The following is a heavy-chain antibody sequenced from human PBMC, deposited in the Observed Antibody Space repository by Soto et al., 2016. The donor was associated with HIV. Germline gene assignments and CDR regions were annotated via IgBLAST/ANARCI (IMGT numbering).Heavy chain of an antibody. Sequence: VQLVESGGGLVQPGRSLRLSCAASGFTFSNYWMSWVRQAPGKGLEWVANIKQDGSEKYYVDSVKGRFTISRDNAKNSLYVQMNSLRAEDTAVYYCAREGITITMIAVLFGSYFDNWGQGSLVTSPQ. J-gene: IGHJ4*02. CDR1: GFTFSNYW. CDR2: IKQDGSEK. D-gene: IGHD3-22*01. CDR3: AREGITITMIAVLFGSYFDN. V-gene: IGHV3-7*01.